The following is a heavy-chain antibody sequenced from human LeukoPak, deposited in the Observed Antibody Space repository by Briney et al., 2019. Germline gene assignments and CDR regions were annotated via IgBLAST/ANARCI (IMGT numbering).Heavy chain of an antibody. Sequence: SVKVSCKASRGTFSSYGISWVRQAPGQGLEWMGGVIAIFGRVKYGQKFQGRATITTDESTSTAYMELSRLRSDDTAVYYCARDVGRAVAGHFDYWGQGTLVTVSS. CDR2: VIAIFGRV. CDR1: RGTFSSYG. CDR3: ARDVGRAVAGHFDY. V-gene: IGHV1-69*05. D-gene: IGHD6-19*01. J-gene: IGHJ4*02.